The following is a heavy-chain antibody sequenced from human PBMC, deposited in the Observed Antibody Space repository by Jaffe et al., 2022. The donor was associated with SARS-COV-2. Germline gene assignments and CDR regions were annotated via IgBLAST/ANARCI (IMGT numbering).Heavy chain of an antibody. CDR1: GYTFTSYG. CDR2: ISAYNGNT. V-gene: IGHV1-18*01. D-gene: IGHD3-22*01. J-gene: IGHJ6*02. CDR3: ARVLAPMIVVVITPGHYGMDV. Sequence: QVQLVQSGAEVKKPGASVKVSCKASGYTFTSYGISWVRQAPGQGLEWMGWISAYNGNTNYAQKLQGRVTMTTDTSTSTAYMELRSLRSDDTAVYYCARVLAPMIVVVITPGHYGMDVWGQGTTVTVSS.